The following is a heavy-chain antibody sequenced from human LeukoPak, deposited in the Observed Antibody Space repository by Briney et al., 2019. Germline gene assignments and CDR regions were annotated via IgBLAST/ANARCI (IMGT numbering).Heavy chain of an antibody. Sequence: GGSLRLSCVASGFSISSHWMRWLRQAPGKGLDWVANIKADGSQQYYVDSVRGRFTITRDNAENSLYLQMNSLRAEDTAVYYCTRNSLDYWGLGTLVTVSS. J-gene: IGHJ4*02. V-gene: IGHV3-7*03. CDR3: TRNSLDY. CDR2: IKADGSQQ. CDR1: GFSISSHW.